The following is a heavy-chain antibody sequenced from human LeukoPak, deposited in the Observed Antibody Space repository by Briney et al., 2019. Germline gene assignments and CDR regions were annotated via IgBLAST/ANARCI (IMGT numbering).Heavy chain of an antibody. J-gene: IGHJ6*02. CDR3: ARGCGLDV. CDR2: INHNGNVN. Sequence: GGSLRLSCAASGFTFSSYWMNWARQAPGKGLEWVASINHNGNVNYYVDSVKGRFTISRDNAKNSLYLQMSNLRAEDTAVYFCARGCGLDVWGQGATVTVSS. V-gene: IGHV3-7*03. CDR1: GFTFSSYW. D-gene: IGHD2-8*01.